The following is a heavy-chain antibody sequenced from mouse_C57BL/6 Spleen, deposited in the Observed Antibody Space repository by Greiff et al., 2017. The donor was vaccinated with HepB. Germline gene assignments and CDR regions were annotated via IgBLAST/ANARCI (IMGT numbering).Heavy chain of an antibody. D-gene: IGHD6-1*01. V-gene: IGHV5-6*02. CDR3: ARSVRREDEYAMDY. J-gene: IGHJ4*01. CDR1: GFTFSSYG. Sequence: DVMLVESGGDLVKPGGSLKLSCAASGFTFSSYGMSWVRQTPDKRLEWVATISSGGSYTYYPDSAKGRFTISRDNAKNTLYLQMSSLKSEDTAMYYCARSVRREDEYAMDYWGQGTSVTVSS. CDR2: ISSGGSYT.